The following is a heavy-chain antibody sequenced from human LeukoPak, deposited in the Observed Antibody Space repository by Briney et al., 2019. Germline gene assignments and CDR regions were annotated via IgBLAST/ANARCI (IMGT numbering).Heavy chain of an antibody. CDR2: IIPIFGTA. D-gene: IGHD1-26*01. J-gene: IGHJ3*02. V-gene: IGHV1-69*13. CDR1: GGTFSSYA. Sequence: ASVKVSCKASGGTFSSYAISWVRQAPGQGLEWMGGIIPIFGTANYAQKFQGRVTITADESTSTAYMELSSLRSEDTAVYYCARDRPYHSGSYPWWDAFDIWGQGTMVTVSS. CDR3: ARDRPYHSGSYPWWDAFDI.